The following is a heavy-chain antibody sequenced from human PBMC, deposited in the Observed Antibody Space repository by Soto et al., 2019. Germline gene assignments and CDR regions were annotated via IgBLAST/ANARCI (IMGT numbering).Heavy chain of an antibody. J-gene: IGHJ5*02. CDR3: ARDQYSSGWPNWFDP. CDR2: IYYSGST. Sequence: SETLSLTCTVSGGSISSGDYYWSWIRQPPGKGLEWIGYIYYSGSTYYNPSLKSRVTISVDTSKNQFSLKPSSVTAADTAVYYCARDQYSSGWPNWFDPWGQGTLVTAPQ. CDR1: GGSISSGDYY. D-gene: IGHD6-19*01. V-gene: IGHV4-30-4*02.